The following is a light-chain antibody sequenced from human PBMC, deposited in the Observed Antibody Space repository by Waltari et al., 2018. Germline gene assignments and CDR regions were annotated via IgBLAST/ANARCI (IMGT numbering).Light chain of an antibody. Sequence: EILLRQSPATLSVSPGETVSLSCRASRSVSTNLAWYQQKHGEVPRLLIYDVSTRAAGVPARFSGSGSGTEFFLSISGLQSEDFATYYCQQYQPWPPITFGDGTKV. CDR1: RSVSTN. J-gene: IGKJ4*01. CDR3: QQYQPWPPIT. CDR2: DVS. V-gene: IGKV3-15*01.